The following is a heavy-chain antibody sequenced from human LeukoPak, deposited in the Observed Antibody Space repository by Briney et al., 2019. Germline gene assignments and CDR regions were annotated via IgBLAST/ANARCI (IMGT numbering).Heavy chain of an antibody. CDR2: IYYSGST. D-gene: IGHD3-22*01. J-gene: IGHJ4*02. CDR1: GGSISSYY. CDR3: ARSPIYYYDSSGYYFGYFDY. Sequence: KPSETLSLTCTVAGGSISSYYWSWLRQPPGEGLEWIGYIYYSGSTNYNPSLKSRVTISVDTSKNQFSLKLSSVTAADTAVYYCARSPIYYYDSSGYYFGYFDYWGQGTLVTVSS. V-gene: IGHV4-59*01.